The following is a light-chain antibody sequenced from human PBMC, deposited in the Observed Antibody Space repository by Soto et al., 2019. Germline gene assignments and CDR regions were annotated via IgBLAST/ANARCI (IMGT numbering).Light chain of an antibody. Sequence: EIVLTQSPGTLSLSPGERATLSCRASQRVSNNYLAWYQQKPGQAPRLLIFGAYNRAAGIPDRFIGSGSGTDFSLTISRLESEDVAVYHCQQYGLSPWTFGQGTKVEIK. CDR2: GAY. CDR1: QRVSNNY. J-gene: IGKJ1*01. CDR3: QQYGLSPWT. V-gene: IGKV3-20*01.